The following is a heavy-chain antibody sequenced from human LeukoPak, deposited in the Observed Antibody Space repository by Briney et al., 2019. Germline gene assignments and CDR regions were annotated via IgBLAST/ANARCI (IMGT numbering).Heavy chain of an antibody. CDR2: INPSSGGT. CDR1: GYTFTGYY. CDR3: ARDLASSGSYYY. D-gene: IGHD1-26*01. J-gene: IGHJ4*02. Sequence: ASVKVACKASGYTFTGYYMHWVRQAPGQGLEWMGWINPSSGGTNYAQKFQGRVTMTRDTSISTAYMELSRLRSDDTAVYYCARDLASSGSYYYWGQGTLVTVSS. V-gene: IGHV1-2*02.